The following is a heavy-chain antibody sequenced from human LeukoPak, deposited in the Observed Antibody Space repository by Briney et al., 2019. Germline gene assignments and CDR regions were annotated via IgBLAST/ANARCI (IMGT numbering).Heavy chain of an antibody. CDR2: IYYSGST. Sequence: SETLSLTCIVSGGSISSYYWSWIRQPPGKGLEWIGYIYYSGSTNYNPSLKSRVTISVDTSRNQFSLKLSSVTAADTAVYYCARGDYYGSGSYYPTDYWGQGTLVTVSS. V-gene: IGHV4-59*01. J-gene: IGHJ4*02. D-gene: IGHD3-10*01. CDR1: GGSISSYY. CDR3: ARGDYYGSGSYYPTDY.